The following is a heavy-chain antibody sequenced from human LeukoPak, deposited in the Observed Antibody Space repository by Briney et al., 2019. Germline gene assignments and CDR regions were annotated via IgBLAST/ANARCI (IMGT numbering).Heavy chain of an antibody. CDR1: GFTFDDYA. V-gene: IGHV3-9*01. CDR3: AKGMVRGVIITSPWDY. D-gene: IGHD3-10*01. Sequence: GRSLRLSCAASGFTFDDYAMHWVRQAPGKGLEWVSGISWNSGSIGYADSVKGRFTISRDNAKNSLYLQMNSLRAEDTAVYYCAKGMVRGVIITSPWDYWGQGTLVTVSS. CDR2: ISWNSGSI. J-gene: IGHJ4*02.